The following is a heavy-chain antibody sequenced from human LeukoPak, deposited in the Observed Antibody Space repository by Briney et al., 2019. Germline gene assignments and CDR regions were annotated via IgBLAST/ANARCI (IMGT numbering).Heavy chain of an antibody. D-gene: IGHD3-3*01. V-gene: IGHV1-18*01. CDR2: ISAYNGNT. Sequence: ASVKVSCKASGYTFTSYGISWVRQAPGQGLGWMGWISAYNGNTNYAQKFQGRVTMTRDTSISTAYMELSRLRSDDTAVYYCARAGDYDFWSGYYTYWFDPWGQGTLVTVSS. CDR1: GYTFTSYG. CDR3: ARAGDYDFWSGYYTYWFDP. J-gene: IGHJ5*02.